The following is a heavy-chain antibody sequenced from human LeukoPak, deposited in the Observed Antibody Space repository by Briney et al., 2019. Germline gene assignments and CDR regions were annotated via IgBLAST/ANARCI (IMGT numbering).Heavy chain of an antibody. CDR2: ISYGGSNK. CDR1: GFTFSSYA. J-gene: IGHJ4*02. CDR3: AREERGGLWLDY. V-gene: IGHV3-30-3*01. D-gene: IGHD3-16*01. Sequence: PGGSLRLSCAASGFTFSSYAMHWVRQAPGKGLEWVAVISYGGSNKYYADSVTGRFTISRDNSKNTLYLQMNSLRGEDTAVYYCAREERGGLWLDYWGQGTLVTVSS.